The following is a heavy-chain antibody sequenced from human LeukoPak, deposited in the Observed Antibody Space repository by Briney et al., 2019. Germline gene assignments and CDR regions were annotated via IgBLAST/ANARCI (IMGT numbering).Heavy chain of an antibody. V-gene: IGHV4-39*01. CDR1: GDSVSSGSYY. J-gene: IGHJ4*02. Sequence: SETLSLTCTVSGDSVSSGSYYWGGIRQPPGKGLEWIGNMMYSGNTYHNPSLKSRVFMSVDRSKNQFSLELNSVTAADTAVYYCARLPLLDHSGYYSIWGQGTLVTVSS. CDR2: MMYSGNT. D-gene: IGHD3-22*01. CDR3: ARLPLLDHSGYYSI.